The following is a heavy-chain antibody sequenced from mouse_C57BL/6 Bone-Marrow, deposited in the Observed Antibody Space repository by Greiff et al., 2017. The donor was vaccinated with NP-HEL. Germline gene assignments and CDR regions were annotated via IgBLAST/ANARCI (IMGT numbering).Heavy chain of an antibody. V-gene: IGHV1-82*01. CDR2: IYPGDGDT. J-gene: IGHJ2*01. CDR1: GYAFSSSW. Sequence: QVQLQQSGPELVKPGASVKISCKASGYAFSSSWMNWVKQRPGKGLEWIGRIYPGDGDTNYNGKFKGKATLTADKSSSTAYMQLSSLTSEDSAVYFCARFEQLRLRFDYWGQGTTLTVSS. CDR3: ARFEQLRLRFDY. D-gene: IGHD3-2*02.